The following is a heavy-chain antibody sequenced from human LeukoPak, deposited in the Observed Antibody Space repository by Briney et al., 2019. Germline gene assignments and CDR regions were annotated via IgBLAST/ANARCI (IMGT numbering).Heavy chain of an antibody. V-gene: IGHV4-59*01. CDR3: ARERYNWNRYGMDV. J-gene: IGHJ6*02. CDR2: IYYSGST. CDR1: GGSISSYY. D-gene: IGHD1-20*01. Sequence: SETLSLTCTVSGGSISSYYWSWIRQHPGKGLEWIGYIYYSGSTNYNPSLKSRVTISVDTSKNRFSLKLSSVTAADTAVYCCARERYNWNRYGMDVWGQGTTVTVSS.